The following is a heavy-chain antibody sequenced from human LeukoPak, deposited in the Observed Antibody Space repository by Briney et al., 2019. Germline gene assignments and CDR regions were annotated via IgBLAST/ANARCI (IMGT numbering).Heavy chain of an antibody. D-gene: IGHD2-2*01. CDR2: IIPILGIA. J-gene: IGHJ5*02. V-gene: IGHV1-69*04. Sequence: SVKVSCKASGGTFSSYAISWVRQAPGQGLGWMGRIIPILGIANYAQKFQGRVTITADKSTSTAYMELSSLRSEDTAVYYCARSASCSSTSCYNWFDPWGQGTLVTVSS. CDR1: GGTFSSYA. CDR3: ARSASCSSTSCYNWFDP.